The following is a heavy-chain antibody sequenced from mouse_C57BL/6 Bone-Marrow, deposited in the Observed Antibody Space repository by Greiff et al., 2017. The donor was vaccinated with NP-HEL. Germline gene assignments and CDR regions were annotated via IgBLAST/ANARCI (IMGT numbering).Heavy chain of an antibody. V-gene: IGHV1-42*01. J-gene: IGHJ3*01. CDR3: ARNGSYVFAY. Sequence: EVQLQQSGPELVKPGASVKISCKASGYSFTGYYMNWVKQSPEKSLEWIGEINPSTGGTTYNQKFKAKATLTVDKSSSTAYMQVKSLTSEDSAVYYCARNGSYVFAYWGQGTLDTVSA. CDR1: GYSFTGYY. D-gene: IGHD1-1*02. CDR2: INPSTGGT.